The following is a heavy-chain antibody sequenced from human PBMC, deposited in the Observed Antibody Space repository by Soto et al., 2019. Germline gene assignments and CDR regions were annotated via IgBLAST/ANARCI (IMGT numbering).Heavy chain of an antibody. CDR3: ARDVVPTGPYDFWSGYQRPYYYYGMDV. D-gene: IGHD3-3*01. J-gene: IGHJ6*02. CDR1: GGSISSGGYY. CDR2: IYYSGST. Sequence: SETLSLTCTVSGGSISSGGYYWSWIRQHPGKGLEWIGYIYYSGSTYYNPSLKSRVTISVDTSKNQFSLKLSSVTAADTAVYYCARDVVPTGPYDFWSGYQRPYYYYGMDVWGQGTTVTAP. V-gene: IGHV4-31*03.